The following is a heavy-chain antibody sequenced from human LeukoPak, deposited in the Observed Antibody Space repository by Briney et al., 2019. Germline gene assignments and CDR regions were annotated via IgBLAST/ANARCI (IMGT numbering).Heavy chain of an antibody. Sequence: PSETLSLTCTVSGGSISSSSYYWGWIRQPPGKGLEWIGSIYYSGSTYYNPSLKSRVTISVDTSKNQFSLKLSSVTAADTAVYYCAGNIVIYGSSGVYFDYWGQGTLVTVSS. CDR2: IYYSGST. CDR1: GGSISSSSYY. V-gene: IGHV4-39*07. D-gene: IGHD3-22*01. CDR3: AGNIVIYGSSGVYFDY. J-gene: IGHJ4*02.